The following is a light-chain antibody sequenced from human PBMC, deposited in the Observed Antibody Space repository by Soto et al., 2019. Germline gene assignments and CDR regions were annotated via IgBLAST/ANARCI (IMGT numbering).Light chain of an antibody. V-gene: IGKV4-1*01. CDR2: WAS. CDR1: QSVLYSSNNKNY. Sequence: DIVMTQSPDSLAVSLGERATINCKFSQSVLYSSNNKNYLAWYQQKPGQPPKLLIYWASTRESGVPDRCSGSGSGTDFPLTISSLQAEDVAVYYCQQYYSTPPLTFGGGTKVEIK. CDR3: QQYYSTPPLT. J-gene: IGKJ4*01.